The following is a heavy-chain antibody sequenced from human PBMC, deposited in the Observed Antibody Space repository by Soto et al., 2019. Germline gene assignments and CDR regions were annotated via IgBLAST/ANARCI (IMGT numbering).Heavy chain of an antibody. CDR2: IYYSGST. J-gene: IGHJ6*03. D-gene: IGHD3-10*01. V-gene: IGHV4-59*01. Sequence: TSETLSLTCTVSGGSISSYYWSWIRQPPGKGLEWIGYIYYSGSTNYNPSLKSRVTISVDTSKNQFSLKLSSVTAADTAVYYCAGTELQLYYYYYMDVWGKGTTVTVSS. CDR3: AGTELQLYYYYYMDV. CDR1: GGSISSYY.